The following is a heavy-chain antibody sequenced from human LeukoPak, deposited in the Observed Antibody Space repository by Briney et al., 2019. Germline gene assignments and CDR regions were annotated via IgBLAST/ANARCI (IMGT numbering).Heavy chain of an antibody. Sequence: ASVKVSCKASGYTFTGYYMHWVRQAPGQGLEWMGWINPNSGGTNNAQKFQGRVTMTRDTSISTAYMELSRLRSDDTAVYYCARVRSSIAARPPFDYWGQGTLVTVSS. CDR3: ARVRSSIAARPPFDY. CDR2: INPNSGGT. CDR1: GYTFTGYY. D-gene: IGHD6-6*01. V-gene: IGHV1-2*02. J-gene: IGHJ4*02.